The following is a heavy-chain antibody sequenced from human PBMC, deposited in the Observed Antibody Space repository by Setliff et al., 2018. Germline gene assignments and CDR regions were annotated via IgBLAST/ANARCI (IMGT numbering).Heavy chain of an antibody. J-gene: IGHJ4*02. CDR2: AFHTGKT. V-gene: IGHV4-59*03. Sequence: SETLSLTCTVSGVSIRGFYWTWIRQSPTRGLEWLGYAFHTGKTDYNPSLMSRVIISIDMSRKQFSLKLSSVTSADTAMYFCARGGYNSRSGYSAYYYDYWGQGALVTVSS. CDR1: GVSIRGFY. D-gene: IGHD3-3*01. CDR3: ARGGYNSRSGYSAYYYDY.